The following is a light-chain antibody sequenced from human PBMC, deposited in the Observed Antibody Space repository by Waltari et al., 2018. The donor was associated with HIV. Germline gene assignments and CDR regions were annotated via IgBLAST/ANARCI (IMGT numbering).Light chain of an antibody. J-gene: IGLJ3*02. CDR2: DDI. CDR3: GTWDKTLSVGV. CDR1: SSDIGNDF. Sequence: FVFTQPPSVSAAPGQQVHISCSRSSSDIGNDFVFWSQVLPGAAPKLLIYDDIKRPSEIPERFSGSNSGTSATLAITGLQTGDEADYYCGTWDKTLSVGVFGGGTKLTVL. V-gene: IGLV1-51*01.